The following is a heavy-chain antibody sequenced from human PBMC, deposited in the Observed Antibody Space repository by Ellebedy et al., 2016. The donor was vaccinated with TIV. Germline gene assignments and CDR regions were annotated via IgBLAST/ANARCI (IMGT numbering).Heavy chain of an antibody. CDR1: GYTFTGYG. V-gene: IGHV1-18*04. D-gene: IGHD2-21*02. CDR3: ARERTQAYCGRDCNKAIDY. Sequence: ASVKVSCKASGYTFTGYGINWVRQAPGQGLEWMGWISAYNGNTNYVQRFQGRVTMTTDTSTSTAYMALRSLRSEDTAVYYCARERTQAYCGRDCNKAIDYWGQGTLVTVSS. J-gene: IGHJ4*02. CDR2: ISAYNGNT.